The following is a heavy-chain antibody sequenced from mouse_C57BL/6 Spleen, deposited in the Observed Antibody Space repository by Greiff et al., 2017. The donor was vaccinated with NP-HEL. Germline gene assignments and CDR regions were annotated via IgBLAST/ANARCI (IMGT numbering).Heavy chain of an antibody. J-gene: IGHJ4*01. Sequence: VQLQQSGAELMKPGASVKLSCKATGYTFTGYWIEWVKQRPGHGLEWIGEILPGSGSTNYNEKFKGKATFTADTSSNTAYMQLSSLTTEDSAFYYWASPHYYGSSSYAMDYWGQGTSVTVSS. D-gene: IGHD1-1*01. V-gene: IGHV1-9*01. CDR3: ASPHYYGSSSYAMDY. CDR1: GYTFTGYW. CDR2: ILPGSGST.